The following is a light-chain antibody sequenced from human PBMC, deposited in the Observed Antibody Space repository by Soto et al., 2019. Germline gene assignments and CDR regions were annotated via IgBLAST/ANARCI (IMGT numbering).Light chain of an antibody. Sequence: EIVLTQSPGTLSLSPGERATLSCRASQSVSNNYLAWYQQKPGQAPRLLIYGASNRATGIPDRFSGSGSGTDFTLTISRLEPEDFAVYYCQQYIISPFTFGPGTKVDI. CDR3: QQYIISPFT. CDR2: GAS. J-gene: IGKJ3*01. V-gene: IGKV3-20*01. CDR1: QSVSNNY.